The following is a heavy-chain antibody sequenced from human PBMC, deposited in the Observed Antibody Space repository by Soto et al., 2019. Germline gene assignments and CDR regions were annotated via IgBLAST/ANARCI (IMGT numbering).Heavy chain of an antibody. V-gene: IGHV4-39*01. D-gene: IGHD2-15*01. CDR2: IYYSGST. Sequence: PSETLSLTCTVSGGSISSSSYYWGWIRQPPGKGLEWIGSIYYSGSTYYNPSLKSRVTISVDTSKNQFSLKLSSVTAADTAVYYCAIGGKPAGFDCWGQGTLVTVS. J-gene: IGHJ4*02. CDR1: GGSISSSSYY. CDR3: AIGGKPAGFDC.